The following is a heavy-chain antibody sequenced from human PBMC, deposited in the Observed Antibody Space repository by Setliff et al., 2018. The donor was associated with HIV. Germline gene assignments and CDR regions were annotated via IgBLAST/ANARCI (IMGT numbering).Heavy chain of an antibody. CDR3: TRSSRVNCGGDCYLFDY. Sequence: ASETLSLTCTVSGGSISSFSYYWAWIRQSPGKGLEWIGNVYHSGGTDYNPSLRSRVSISVDTSTNQFSLSLASVTAADTAVYYCTRSSRVNCGGDCYLFDYWGQGTPVTVSS. CDR2: VYHSGGT. CDR1: GGSISSFSYY. D-gene: IGHD2-21*02. J-gene: IGHJ4*02. V-gene: IGHV4-39*01.